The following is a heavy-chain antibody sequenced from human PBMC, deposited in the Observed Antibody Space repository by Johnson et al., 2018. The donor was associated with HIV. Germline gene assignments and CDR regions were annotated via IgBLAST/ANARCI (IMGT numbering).Heavy chain of an antibody. V-gene: IGHV3-13*01. J-gene: IGHJ3*02. Sequence: VQLVESGGGLVQPGRSLRLSCAASGFTFDDYAMHWVRQAPGKGLEWVSAIGTAGDTYYPGSVKGRFTISRDNAKNTLHLQMNSLRAEDTAVYYCARPTAMVRGALDIWGQGTMVTVSS. CDR2: IGTAGDT. CDR1: GFTFDDYA. CDR3: ARPTAMVRGALDI. D-gene: IGHD5-18*01.